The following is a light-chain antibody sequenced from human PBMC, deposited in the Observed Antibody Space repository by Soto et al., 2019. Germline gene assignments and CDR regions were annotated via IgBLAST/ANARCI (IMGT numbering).Light chain of an antibody. V-gene: IGLV2-11*01. CDR3: CSYAGRYTYV. CDR1: SRDDGGYNY. J-gene: IGLJ1*01. Sequence: QSVLTQPRSVSGSPGQSVTISCTGTSRDDGGYNYVSWYQQHPGKAPKLMIYDVSNRPSGVPDLFSGSNSVNTASLTISVLPAEDEADYHCCSYAGRYTYVFGTGTKVTVL. CDR2: DVS.